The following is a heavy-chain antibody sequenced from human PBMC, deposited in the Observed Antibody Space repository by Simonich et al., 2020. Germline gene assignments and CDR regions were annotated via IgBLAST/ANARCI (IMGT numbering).Heavy chain of an antibody. CDR1: GGSISSYY. CDR2: IYYSRST. J-gene: IGHJ4*02. V-gene: IGHV4-59*08. CDR3: ARLPDY. Sequence: QVQLQESGPGLVKPSETLSLTCTVSGGSISSYYWSWIRQPPGKGLEWIGYIYYSRSTTYNPSLKSRVTISVDTSKNQFSLKLSSVTAADTAVYYCARLPDYWGQGTLVTVSS.